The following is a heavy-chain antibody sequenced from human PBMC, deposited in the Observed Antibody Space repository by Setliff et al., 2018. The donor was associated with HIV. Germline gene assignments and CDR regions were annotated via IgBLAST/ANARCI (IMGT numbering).Heavy chain of an antibody. Sequence: GASVKVSCKASGGTFRSHEISWVRLAPGQGLEWMGGIVPILNTGNYAPKFQGRVSITADESTTTAYMELSSLRSEDTAVYYCARIPNHSSGFDYWGQGTPVTVSS. J-gene: IGHJ4*02. D-gene: IGHD3-22*01. CDR1: GGTFRSHE. CDR2: IVPILNTG. CDR3: ARIPNHSSGFDY. V-gene: IGHV1-69*13.